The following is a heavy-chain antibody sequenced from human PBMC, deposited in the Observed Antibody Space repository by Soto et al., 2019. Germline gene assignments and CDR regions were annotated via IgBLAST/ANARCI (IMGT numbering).Heavy chain of an antibody. CDR2: INHSGST. V-gene: IGHV4-34*01. CDR1: GGSFSGYY. D-gene: IGHD2-8*01. J-gene: IGHJ5*02. CDR3: ARGYCTNGVCYGGHWFDP. Sequence: PSETLSLTCAVYGGSFSGYYWSWIRQPPGKXLEWIGEINHSGSTNYNPSLKSRVTISVDTSKNQFSLKLSSVTAADTAVYYCARGYCTNGVCYGGHWFDPWGQGTLVTVSS.